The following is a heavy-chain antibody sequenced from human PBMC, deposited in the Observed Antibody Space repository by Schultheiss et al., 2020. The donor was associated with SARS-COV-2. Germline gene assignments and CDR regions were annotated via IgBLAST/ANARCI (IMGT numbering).Heavy chain of an antibody. CDR3: ARGGGWNDFDY. D-gene: IGHD1-1*01. CDR1: GFTVSSNY. V-gene: IGHV3-21*01. J-gene: IGHJ4*02. Sequence: GGSLRLSCAASGFTVSSNYMSWVRQAPGKGLEWVSSISSSSSYIYYADSVKGRFTISRDNAKNSLYLQMNSLRAEDTAVYYCARGGGWNDFDYWGQGTLVTVSS. CDR2: ISSSSSYI.